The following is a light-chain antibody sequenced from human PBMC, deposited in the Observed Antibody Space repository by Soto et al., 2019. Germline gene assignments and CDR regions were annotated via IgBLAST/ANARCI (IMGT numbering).Light chain of an antibody. J-gene: IGKJ1*01. CDR3: HQYDSWT. V-gene: IGKV3-20*01. CDR1: QSFNSIY. CDR2: GAS. Sequence: VLTQSAVTLPLYPGERATLSCRASQSFNSIYLAWYQQKPGQAPRLLIYGASSRATGIPDRFSGSGSGTDFTLTISRLEPDDFAVYYCHQYDSWTFGQGTKV.